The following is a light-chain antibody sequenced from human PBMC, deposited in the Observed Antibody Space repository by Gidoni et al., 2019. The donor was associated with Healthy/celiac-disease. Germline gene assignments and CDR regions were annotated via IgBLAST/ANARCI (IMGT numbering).Light chain of an antibody. J-gene: IGKJ1*01. CDR3: MQGIRIPLT. CDR1: QSLLHSDGKPY. V-gene: IGKV2-29*02. CDR2: DVS. Sequence: TVMTQTPLSLSVTPGQPASISCQTGQSLLHSDGKPYSYWYLQKPVQPPQLLIYDVSSRFSGVPARFSGSGAATAFTLKTSRVEAADVGVYYCMQGIRIPLTFGRGTKVEIK.